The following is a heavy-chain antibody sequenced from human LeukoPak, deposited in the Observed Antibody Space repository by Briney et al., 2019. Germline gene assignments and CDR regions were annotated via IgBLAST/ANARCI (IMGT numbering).Heavy chain of an antibody. CDR3: ARDGYNSANGIDV. V-gene: IGHV3-21*05. CDR2: ISASGSLT. D-gene: IGHD1-1*01. Sequence: GGSLRLSCTASGFTFSSYSVNWVCQAPGKGLEWISYISASGSLTYYADPVRGRFTVSRDTAKNSLSLQMNSLSADDTAVYYCARDGYNSANGIDVWGQGTMVTVSS. J-gene: IGHJ3*01. CDR1: GFTFSSYS.